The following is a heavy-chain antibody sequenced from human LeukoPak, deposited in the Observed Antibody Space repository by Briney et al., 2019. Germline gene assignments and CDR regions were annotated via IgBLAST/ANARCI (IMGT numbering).Heavy chain of an antibody. D-gene: IGHD3-22*01. CDR3: ARRGAYYDSVGYYYFDY. CDR1: GGSITSSSYY. J-gene: IGHJ4*02. CDR2: MLYSGRT. Sequence: SETLSLTCTVSGGSITSSSYYWGWIRQPPGKGLEWIGSMLYSGRTYYNPSLKSQVTISVDTSKNQFSLRLSSVTAADRAVYFCARRGAYYDSVGYYYFDYWGQGTLVTVSS. V-gene: IGHV4-39*01.